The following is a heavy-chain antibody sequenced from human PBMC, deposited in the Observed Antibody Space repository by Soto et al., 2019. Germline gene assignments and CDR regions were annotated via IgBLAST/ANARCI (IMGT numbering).Heavy chain of an antibody. CDR1: GFTFSSFW. CDR3: AREYAVTTHYYYGMDV. J-gene: IGHJ6*02. Sequence: GGSLRLSCAASGFTFSSFWMTWVRQAPGKGLEWVANMNEDGSEIYYVDSVKGRFTISRDNAKNSLYLQMNSLRAEDTAVYYCAREYAVTTHYYYGMDVWGQGTTVTVSS. D-gene: IGHD4-17*01. CDR2: MNEDGSEI. V-gene: IGHV3-7*01.